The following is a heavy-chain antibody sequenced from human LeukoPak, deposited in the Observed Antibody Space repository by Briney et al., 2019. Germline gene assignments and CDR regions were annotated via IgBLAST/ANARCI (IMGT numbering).Heavy chain of an antibody. D-gene: IGHD3-3*01. J-gene: IGHJ4*02. CDR2: IRGSSSNK. V-gene: IGHV3-21*01. CDR3: ARVSFGVVIPDPSDY. CDR1: GFTFSSYS. Sequence: GGSLRLSCAASGFTFSSYSMNWVRQAPGKGLEWVSFIRGSSSNKYYADSVKGRFTISRDNAKNSLYLQMNSLRAEDTAVYYCARVSFGVVIPDPSDYWGQGTLVTVSS.